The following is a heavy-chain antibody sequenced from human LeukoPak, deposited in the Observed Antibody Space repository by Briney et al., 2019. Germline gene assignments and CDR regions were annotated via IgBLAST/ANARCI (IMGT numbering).Heavy chain of an antibody. D-gene: IGHD6-13*01. J-gene: IGHJ5*01. CDR3: AKPSSSWFDY. CDR2: ISGSDDST. V-gene: IGHV3-23*01. Sequence: GGSLRLSCAASGFTFGSYAMSWVRQAPGKGLEWVSAISGSDDSTYYADSVKSRFTISRDNSKNTLYLQMNSLRAEDTAVYYCAKPSSSWFDYWGQGTLVTVSS. CDR1: GFTFGSYA.